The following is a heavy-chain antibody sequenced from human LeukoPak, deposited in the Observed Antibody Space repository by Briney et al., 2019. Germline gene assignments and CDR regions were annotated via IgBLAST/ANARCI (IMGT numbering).Heavy chain of an antibody. V-gene: IGHV4-59*01. CDR2: IYYSGST. CDR1: GGSISSYY. Sequence: PSETLSLTCTVSGGSISSYYWSWIRQPPGKGLEWIGYIYYSGSTNYNPSLKSRVTISVDTSKNQFSLKLSSVTAADTAVYYCARVGESGGYYGSDPTPYYFDYWGQGTLVTVSS. CDR3: ARVGESGGYYGSDPTPYYFDY. J-gene: IGHJ4*02. D-gene: IGHD3-10*01.